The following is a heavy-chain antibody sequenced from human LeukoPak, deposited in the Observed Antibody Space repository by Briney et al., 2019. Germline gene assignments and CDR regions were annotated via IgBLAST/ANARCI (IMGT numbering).Heavy chain of an antibody. CDR1: GGSISSGSYY. CDR3: ARDRWFGELTNWFDP. CDR2: IYTSGST. D-gene: IGHD3-10*01. Sequence: SQTLSLTCTVSGGSISSGSYYWSWIRQPAGKGLEWIGRIYTSGSTNYNPSLKSRVTISVDTSKNQFSLKLSTVTAADTAVYYCARDRWFGELTNWFDPWGQGTLVTVSS. J-gene: IGHJ5*02. V-gene: IGHV4-61*02.